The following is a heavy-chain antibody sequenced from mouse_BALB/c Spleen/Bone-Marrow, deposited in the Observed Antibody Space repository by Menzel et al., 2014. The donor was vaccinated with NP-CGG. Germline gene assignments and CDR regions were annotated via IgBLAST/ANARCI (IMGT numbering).Heavy chain of an antibody. J-gene: IGHJ2*01. CDR1: GYTFTNYV. CDR2: INPYNDGS. D-gene: IGHD1-1*01. V-gene: IGHV1-14*01. Sequence: VQLQQSGPELVKPGASVKMSCKTSGYTFTNYVIHWVKQKPGQGLDWIGHINPYNDGSKYNEKFKGKATLSSDKSSSTAYMEFSSLTSEDSAVYYCARWGNGSNFYFDYWGQGTTLTVSS. CDR3: ARWGNGSNFYFDY.